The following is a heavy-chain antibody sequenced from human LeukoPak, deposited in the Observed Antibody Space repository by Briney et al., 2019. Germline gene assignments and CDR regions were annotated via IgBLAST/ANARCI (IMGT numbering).Heavy chain of an antibody. V-gene: IGHV4-59*08. D-gene: IGHD4-17*01. CDR1: GGSFSSYY. CDR2: IYYSGST. J-gene: IGHJ4*02. CDR3: ASLTTVTQGYFDS. Sequence: SSETLSLTCAVSGGSFSSYYWSWIRQPPGKGLEWIGYIYYSGSTNYNPSLKSRLTISVDASKNQFSLKLSSVTATDTAVYYCASLTTVTQGYFDSWGQGTLVTVSS.